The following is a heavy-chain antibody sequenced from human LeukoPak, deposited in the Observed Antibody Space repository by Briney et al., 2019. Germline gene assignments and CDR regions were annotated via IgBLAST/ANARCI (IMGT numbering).Heavy chain of an antibody. V-gene: IGHV3-7*03. CDR1: GFPFTNYW. CDR3: ARIGYSSSSLDF. CDR2: IKQDGSVK. J-gene: IGHJ4*02. D-gene: IGHD6-6*01. Sequence: GGSLRLSCATSGFPFTNYWMTWVRQAPGKGQEWVANIKQDGSVKYYVDSVKDRFTISRDNTKNSVYLQMISLRAEDTAVYKCARIGYSSSSLDFWGRGTLVTVSS.